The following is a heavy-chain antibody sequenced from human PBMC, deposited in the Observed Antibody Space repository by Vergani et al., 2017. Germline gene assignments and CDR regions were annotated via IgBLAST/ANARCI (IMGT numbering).Heavy chain of an antibody. CDR1: GFTFSSYG. CDR2: ISYDGSNK. Sequence: QVQLVESGGGVVQPGRSLRLSCAASGFTFSSYGMHWVRQAPGKGLEWVAVISYDGSNKYYADSVKGRFTISRDNAKNSLYLQMNSLRAEDTALYYCAKDSYYYESSGSNRGFDYWGQGTLVTVSS. D-gene: IGHD3-22*01. CDR3: AKDSYYYESSGSNRGFDY. V-gene: IGHV3-30*18. J-gene: IGHJ4*02.